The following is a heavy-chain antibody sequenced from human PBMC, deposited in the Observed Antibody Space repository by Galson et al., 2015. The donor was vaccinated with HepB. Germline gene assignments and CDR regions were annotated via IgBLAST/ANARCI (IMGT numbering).Heavy chain of an antibody. CDR2: IIPIFGTA. D-gene: IGHD1-14*01. J-gene: IGHJ5*02. CDR1: GGTFSSYA. CDR3: ARGRDRVPEPTPNWFDP. Sequence: SVKVSCKASGGTFSSYAISWVRQAPGQGLEWMGGIIPIFGTANYAQKFQGRVTITADKSTSTAYMELSSLRSEDTAVYYCARGRDRVPEPTPNWFDPWGQGTLVTVSS. V-gene: IGHV1-69*06.